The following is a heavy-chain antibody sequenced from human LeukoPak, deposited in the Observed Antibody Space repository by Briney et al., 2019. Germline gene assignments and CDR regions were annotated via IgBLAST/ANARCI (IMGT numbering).Heavy chain of an antibody. CDR1: GFTVSNNY. V-gene: IGHV3-23*01. Sequence: GGSLRLSCAASGFTVSNNYMSWVRQAPGKGLEWVSTFSGSGGSTHYADSVKGRFTISRDNSKNTLYLQINSLRAEDTAVYFCAKDRLGGPYFFHYWGQGTLVTVSS. CDR2: FSGSGGST. J-gene: IGHJ4*02. D-gene: IGHD3-16*01. CDR3: AKDRLGGPYFFHY.